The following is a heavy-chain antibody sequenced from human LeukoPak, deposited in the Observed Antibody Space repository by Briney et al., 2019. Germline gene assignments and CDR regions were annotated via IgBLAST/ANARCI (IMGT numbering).Heavy chain of an antibody. V-gene: IGHV3-73*01. J-gene: IGHJ4*02. CDR2: IRSTANGYAT. Sequence: GGSLRLSCAASGFTFSSSALHWVRQASGKGLEWVGRIRSTANGYATAYAASVKGRFTISRDDSKNTAYLQMDSLKTEDTAVYYCTGNYYGSGSYADFDYWGQGTLVTVSS. D-gene: IGHD3-10*01. CDR3: TGNYYGSGSYADFDY. CDR1: GFTFSSSA.